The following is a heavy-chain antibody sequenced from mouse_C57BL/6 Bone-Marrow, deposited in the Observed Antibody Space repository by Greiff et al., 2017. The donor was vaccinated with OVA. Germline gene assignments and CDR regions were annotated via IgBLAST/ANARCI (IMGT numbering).Heavy chain of an antibody. V-gene: IGHV2-2*01. Sequence: QVQLKQSGPGLVQPSQRLSITCTVSGFSLTSYGVHWVRQSPGKGLEWLGVIWSGGSTDYNAAFISRLSISKDNSKSQVFFKMNSLQAEDTAIYYCARNWEVGPHYFDYWGQGTTLTVSS. CDR2: IWSGGST. J-gene: IGHJ2*01. CDR3: ARNWEVGPHYFDY. D-gene: IGHD4-1*01. CDR1: GFSLTSYG.